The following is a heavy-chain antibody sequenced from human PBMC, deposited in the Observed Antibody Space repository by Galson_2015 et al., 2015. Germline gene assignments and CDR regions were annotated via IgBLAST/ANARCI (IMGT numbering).Heavy chain of an antibody. CDR3: ARDGADGFGDAFDI. D-gene: IGHD3-16*01. Sequence: SVKVSCKASGYTFTGYYMHWVRQAPGQGLEWMGRINPNSGGTNYAQKFQGRVTMTRDTSISTAYMELSRLRSDDTAVYYCARDGADGFGDAFDIWGQGTMVTVSS. CDR1: GYTFTGYY. V-gene: IGHV1-2*06. J-gene: IGHJ3*02. CDR2: INPNSGGT.